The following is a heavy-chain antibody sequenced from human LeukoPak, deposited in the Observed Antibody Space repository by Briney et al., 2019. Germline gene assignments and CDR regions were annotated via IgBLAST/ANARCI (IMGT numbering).Heavy chain of an antibody. CDR1: GFTFDEYA. V-gene: IGHV3-9*01. D-gene: IGHD2/OR15-2a*01. Sequence: PGRSLRLSCAASGFTFDEYAIHRVRQAPGKGLEWVSGISRSSGIIGYADSVRGRFTISRDNAENSLYLQMNSLRPEDTALYYCAKDLGVYGERYFDYWGQGTLVTVSS. CDR2: ISRSSGII. J-gene: IGHJ4*02. CDR3: AKDLGVYGERYFDY.